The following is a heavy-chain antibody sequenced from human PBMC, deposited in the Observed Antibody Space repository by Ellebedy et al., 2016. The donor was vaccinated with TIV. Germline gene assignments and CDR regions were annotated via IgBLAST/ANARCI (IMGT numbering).Heavy chain of an antibody. CDR1: GGSVSSGSYY. CDR3: ARDNDFWSGSFDP. D-gene: IGHD3-3*01. V-gene: IGHV4-61*01. Sequence: SETLSLTCTVSGGSVSSGSYYWSWIRQPPGKGLEWIGYIYYSGSTNYNPSLKSRVTISVDTSKNQFSLKLSSVTAADTAVYYCARDNDFWSGSFDPWGQGTLVTVSS. J-gene: IGHJ5*02. CDR2: IYYSGST.